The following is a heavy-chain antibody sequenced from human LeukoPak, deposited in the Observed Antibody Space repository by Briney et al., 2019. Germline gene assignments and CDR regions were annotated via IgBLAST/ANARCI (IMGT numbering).Heavy chain of an antibody. CDR3: AKGGGRYYGDAFDI. Sequence: PGGSLRLSCAASGFTFSSYGMHWVRQAPGKGLEWVTYIRYDGREEHYTDSVKGRFTISRDNSKNTVYLQMNSLRADDTAVYYCAKGGGRYYGDAFDIWGQGTMVSVSS. J-gene: IGHJ3*02. V-gene: IGHV3-30*02. CDR2: IRYDGREE. D-gene: IGHD1-26*01. CDR1: GFTFSSYG.